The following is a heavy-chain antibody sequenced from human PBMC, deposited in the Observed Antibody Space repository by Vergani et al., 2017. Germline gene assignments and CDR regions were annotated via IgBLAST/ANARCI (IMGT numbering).Heavy chain of an antibody. Sequence: DVHLAESGGGFFQPGGSLRLSCSASGFSFNSYWMHWVRQVPGKGLLWVSRIKSDGSITAYADSVKGRFTISRDNAQNTLYLQMNSLRVEDTGVYYCARGRCIETCYMSYWLDSWGQGTLVTVSS. CDR2: IKSDGSIT. CDR3: ARGRCIETCYMSYWLDS. J-gene: IGHJ5*01. V-gene: IGHV3-74*03. CDR1: GFSFNSYW. D-gene: IGHD3-9*01.